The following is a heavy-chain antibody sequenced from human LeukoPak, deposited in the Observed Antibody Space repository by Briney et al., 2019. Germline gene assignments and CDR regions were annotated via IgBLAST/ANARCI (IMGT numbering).Heavy chain of an antibody. CDR3: TTDTWYSAGH. V-gene: IGHV3-7*03. J-gene: IGHJ4*02. CDR2: IKKDGSEK. CDR1: GFIFSGSW. Sequence: GGSLRLSCTASGFIFSGSWMAWIRQAPGEGLEWVAIIKKDGSEKYYVDSMKGRFTISRDNAKNSLFLQMNSLRAEDTAIYYCTTDTWYSAGHWGQGTLVTVSS. D-gene: IGHD2-15*01.